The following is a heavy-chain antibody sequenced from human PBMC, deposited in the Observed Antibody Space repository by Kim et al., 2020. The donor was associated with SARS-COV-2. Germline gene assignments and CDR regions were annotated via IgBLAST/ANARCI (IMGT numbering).Heavy chain of an antibody. D-gene: IGHD2-21*02. CDR2: KK. Sequence: KKYTAETVRGRFIVSKDNSNTTLYRQVNSLKAEDTAVYYCARDFTADYFDYWGQGTLVTVSS. J-gene: IGHJ4*02. V-gene: IGHV3-30*07. CDR3: ARDFTADYFDY.